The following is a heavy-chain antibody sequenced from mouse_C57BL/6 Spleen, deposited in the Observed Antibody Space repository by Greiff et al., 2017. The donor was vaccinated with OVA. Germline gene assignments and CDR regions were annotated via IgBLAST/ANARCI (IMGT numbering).Heavy chain of an antibody. D-gene: IGHD2-1*01. J-gene: IGHJ1*03. CDR3: ASVPGNFYWCFDV. V-gene: IGHV7-1*01. CDR2: SRNKANDYTT. Sequence: EVQLVQSGGGLVQPGRSLRLSCATSGFTFSDFYMEWVRQAPGKGLEWIAASRNKANDYTTDYSSSVKGRFIVSRDTSQSVLNHQMSDLRAEETAIYYCASVPGNFYWCFDVWGTGTTVTVSA. CDR1: GFTFSDFY.